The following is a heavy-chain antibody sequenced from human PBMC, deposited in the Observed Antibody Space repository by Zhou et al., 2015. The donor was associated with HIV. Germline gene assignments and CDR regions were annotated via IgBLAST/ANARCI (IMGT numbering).Heavy chain of an antibody. Sequence: QVQLVQSGAEVKKPGSSVKVSCKASGGTFSSYGITWVRQARGQGLEWMGGIIPMSGTVNSAQKFQGRVTITADESTSTAYMEMSSLRSEDTAVYFCARSLGGYDGYWYFDLWGRGTLVTVSS. CDR3: ARSLGGYDGYWYFDL. CDR1: GGTFSSYG. J-gene: IGHJ2*01. CDR2: IIPMSGTV. D-gene: IGHD5-12*01. V-gene: IGHV1-69*12.